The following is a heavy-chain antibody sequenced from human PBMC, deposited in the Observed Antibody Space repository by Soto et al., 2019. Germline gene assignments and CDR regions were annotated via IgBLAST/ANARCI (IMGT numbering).Heavy chain of an antibody. D-gene: IGHD6-13*01. Sequence: SETLSLTCTVSGGSISSYYCNWMRQPPGKGLEWIGYIYYSGSTNYNPSLKSRVTISVDTSKNQFSLKLSSVTAADTAVYYCSYSSSWYEPIDYWGQGTLVTVSS. CDR1: GGSISSYY. J-gene: IGHJ4*02. CDR2: IYYSGST. CDR3: SYSSSWYEPIDY. V-gene: IGHV4-59*01.